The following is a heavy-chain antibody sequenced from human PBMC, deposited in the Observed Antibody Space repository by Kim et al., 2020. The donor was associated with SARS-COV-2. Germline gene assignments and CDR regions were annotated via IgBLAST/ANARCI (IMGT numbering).Heavy chain of an antibody. D-gene: IGHD3-22*01. CDR3: AKELCWMIVVVTAFDY. CDR1: GFTFSSYG. J-gene: IGHJ4*01. V-gene: IGHV3-30*18. Sequence: GGSLRLSCAASGFTFSSYGMHWVRQAPGKGLEWVAVITYDGSNKYYADSVKGRFTISRDNSKNTLYLQMNSLRAEDTAVYYCAKELCWMIVVVTAFDYW. CDR2: ITYDGSNK.